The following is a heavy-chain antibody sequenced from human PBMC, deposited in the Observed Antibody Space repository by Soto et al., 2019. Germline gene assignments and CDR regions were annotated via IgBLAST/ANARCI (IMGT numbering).Heavy chain of an antibody. J-gene: IGHJ6*03. CDR2: TYYRSKWYN. D-gene: IGHD6-13*01. CDR3: ARDGDSAIAAAEGGYYYYYYYMDV. Sequence: SQTLSLTCAISGDSVSSNSAAWNWIRQSPSRGLEWLGRTYYRSKWYNDYAVSVKSRITINPDTSKNQFPLQLNSVTPEDTAVYYCARDGDSAIAAAEGGYYYYYYYMDVWGKGTTVTVSS. V-gene: IGHV6-1*01. CDR1: GDSVSSNSAA.